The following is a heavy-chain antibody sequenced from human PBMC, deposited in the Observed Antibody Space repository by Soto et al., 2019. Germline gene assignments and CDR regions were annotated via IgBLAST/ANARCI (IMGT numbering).Heavy chain of an antibody. CDR2: INPNTGNP. CDR3: VRASASGSFDY. CDR1: GYNFNSHS. D-gene: IGHD1-26*01. V-gene: IGHV7-4-1*01. J-gene: IGHJ4*02. Sequence: QVQLVQSGSESMQPGASVKVSCKGSGYNFNSHSINWLRQAPGQGLEWMGWINPNTGNPTYEQGFTGRFVFSVDTSVRTVYLQIFSSKVDDSLVNYSVRASASGSFDYWGQGTLVTVSS.